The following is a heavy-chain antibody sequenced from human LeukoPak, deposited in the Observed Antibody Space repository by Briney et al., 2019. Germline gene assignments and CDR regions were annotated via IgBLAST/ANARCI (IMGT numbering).Heavy chain of an antibody. Sequence: SETLSLTCTVSGGSISHYFWSWIRQPPGKALEWIGYIYYSGSTNYNPSLKSRVTISVDPSKNQFSLKLNSVTAADTAVYYCARDGSGWHYYYYGMDVWGQGTTVTVSS. CDR1: GGSISHYF. D-gene: IGHD6-19*01. CDR3: ARDGSGWHYYYYGMDV. CDR2: IYYSGST. V-gene: IGHV4-59*12. J-gene: IGHJ6*02.